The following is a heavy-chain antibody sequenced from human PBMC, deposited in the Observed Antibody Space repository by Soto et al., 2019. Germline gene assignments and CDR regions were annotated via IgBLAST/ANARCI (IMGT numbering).Heavy chain of an antibody. D-gene: IGHD5-12*01. J-gene: IGHJ5*02. CDR1: GFTFSSYS. CDR3: AKDHPSRGDGYNPQSP. Sequence: EVQLLESGGGLVQPGGSLRLSCAASGFTFSSYSMSWVRQAPGKGLEWVSGFRTSGDGGTTYYADSVKGRFTISRDNSKNTLYLQMNSLRAEDTAVYYCAKDHPSRGDGYNPQSPWGQGTLVTVSS. V-gene: IGHV3-23*01. CDR2: FRTSGDGGTT.